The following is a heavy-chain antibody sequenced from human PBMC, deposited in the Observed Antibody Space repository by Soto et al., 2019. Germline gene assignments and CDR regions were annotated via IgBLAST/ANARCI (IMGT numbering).Heavy chain of an antibody. D-gene: IGHD2-2*01. Sequence: ASVKVSCQASGYTFTSYYMHWVRQAPGQGLEWMGIINPSGGSTSYAQKFQGRVTMTRDTSTSTVYMELSSLRSEDTAVYYCAREDIVVVPAAYRGGSSSYFDYWGQGTLVTVSS. V-gene: IGHV1-46*03. J-gene: IGHJ4*02. CDR1: GYTFTSYY. CDR3: AREDIVVVPAAYRGGSSSYFDY. CDR2: INPSGGST.